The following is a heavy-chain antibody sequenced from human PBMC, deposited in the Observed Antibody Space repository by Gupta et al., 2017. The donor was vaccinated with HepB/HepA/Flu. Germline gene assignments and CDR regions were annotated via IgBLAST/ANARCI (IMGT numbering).Heavy chain of an antibody. CDR2: MRPSSGNT. CDR3: AREPNESYYFDY. V-gene: IGHV1-46*01. CDR1: GYTFSNYY. J-gene: IGHJ4*02. Sequence: QVQLVQSGAEVKRPVASVKLSCQTSGYTFSNYYIHWMRQAPGQGLEWMGIMRPSSGNTQYAQKFRGRVTMTRDTSTGTVYMELSSLRYEDTAVYYCAREPNESYYFDYWGQGILVTVSS. D-gene: IGHD2-8*01.